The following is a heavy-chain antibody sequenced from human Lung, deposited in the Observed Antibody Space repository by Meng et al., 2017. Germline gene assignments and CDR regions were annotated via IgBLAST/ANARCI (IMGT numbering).Heavy chain of an antibody. Sequence: VRLCQWVAGLLKPSETLSLTCVVSGGSFSDYYGGWIRQPPGKGLEWIGEINHSGSTNYNPSLESRATISVDTSQNNLSLKLSSVTAADSAVYYCARGPTTMAHDFDYWGQGTLVTVSS. CDR2: INHSGST. CDR3: ARGPTTMAHDFDY. D-gene: IGHD4-11*01. CDR1: GGSFSDYY. V-gene: IGHV4-34*01. J-gene: IGHJ4*02.